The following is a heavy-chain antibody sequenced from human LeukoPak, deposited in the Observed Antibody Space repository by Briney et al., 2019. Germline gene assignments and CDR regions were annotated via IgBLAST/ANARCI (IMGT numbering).Heavy chain of an antibody. V-gene: IGHV3-23*01. CDR1: AFSFGNYA. CDR2: VGARGGST. Sequence: GGSLRLSCAASAFSFGNYAMTWVRQAPGKGLEWVSGVGARGGSTYYADSVKGRFTISRDNSKNTLYLQMSSLRVEDTAIYYCAKDFVGAVPDAFDIWGQGTMVTVSS. CDR3: AKDFVGAVPDAFDI. J-gene: IGHJ3*02.